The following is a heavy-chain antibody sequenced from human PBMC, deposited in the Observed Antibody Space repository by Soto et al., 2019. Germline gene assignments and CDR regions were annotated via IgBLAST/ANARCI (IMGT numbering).Heavy chain of an antibody. V-gene: IGHV3-23*01. CDR1: GVSFSSXA. CDR3: AKAQGGWLDALDS. CDR2: ISSSGCST. D-gene: IGHD3-16*01. Sequence: PGGSLRLSCAASGVSFSSXAMRWVRQAPXKGLXWVSVISSSGCSTYYADSVKGRFTISRVTSKTTLYLQMNSLSAEDTAIYYCAKAQGGWLDALDSWGQGTLVTVSS. J-gene: IGHJ4*02.